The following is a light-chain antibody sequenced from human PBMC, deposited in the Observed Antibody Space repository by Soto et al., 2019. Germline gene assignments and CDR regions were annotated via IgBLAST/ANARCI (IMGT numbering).Light chain of an antibody. CDR1: QSVSSSY. CDR3: QQHGTSPIT. Sequence: EIVLTQSPVPLSLSPGQRATPSCRASQSVSSSYLAWYQQKPGQAPRLLIYGASSRATGIPDRFSGSGSGTDFTLTISRLEPEDFAVYYCQQHGTSPITFGQGTRLEIK. J-gene: IGKJ5*01. V-gene: IGKV3-20*01. CDR2: GAS.